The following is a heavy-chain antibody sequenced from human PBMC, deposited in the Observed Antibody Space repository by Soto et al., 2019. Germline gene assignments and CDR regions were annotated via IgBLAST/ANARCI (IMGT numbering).Heavy chain of an antibody. CDR1: GGSISSYY. J-gene: IGHJ5*02. CDR3: ARQYYDILTGYYANNWFDP. CDR2: IYTSGST. Sequence: QVQLQESGPGLVKPSETLSLTCTVSGGSISSYYWSWIRQPAGKGLEWIGRIYTSGSTNYNPSLESRVTMSVDTSKNQFSLKLSSVTAADTAVYYCARQYYDILTGYYANNWFDPWGQGTLVTVSS. D-gene: IGHD3-9*01. V-gene: IGHV4-4*07.